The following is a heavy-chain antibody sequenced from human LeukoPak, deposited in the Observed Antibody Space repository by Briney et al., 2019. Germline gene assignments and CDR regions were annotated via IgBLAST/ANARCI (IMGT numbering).Heavy chain of an antibody. J-gene: IGHJ4*02. CDR1: GGSISSSSYY. V-gene: IGHV4-39*01. D-gene: IGHD6-13*01. CDR2: IYYSGST. Sequence: LETLSLTCTVSGGSISSSSYYWGWIRQPPGKGLEWIGSIYYSGSTYYNPSLKSRVTISVDTSKNQFSLKLSSVTAADTAVYYCARSLPAAEDYWGQGTLVTVSS. CDR3: ARSLPAAEDY.